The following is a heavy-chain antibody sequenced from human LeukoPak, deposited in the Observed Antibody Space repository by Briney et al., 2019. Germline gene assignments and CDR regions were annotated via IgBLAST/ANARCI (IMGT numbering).Heavy chain of an antibody. CDR1: GGSFSGYY. CDR3: ARLSRDYDSSGYYRYYYYYMDV. V-gene: IGHV4-34*01. CDR2: INHSGST. J-gene: IGHJ6*03. D-gene: IGHD3-22*01. Sequence: SETLSLTCAVCGGSFSGYYWSWIRQPPGKGLEWIGEINHSGSTNYNPSLKSRVTISVDTSKNQFSLKLSSVTAADTAVYYCARLSRDYDSSGYYRYYYYYMDVWGKGTTVTISS.